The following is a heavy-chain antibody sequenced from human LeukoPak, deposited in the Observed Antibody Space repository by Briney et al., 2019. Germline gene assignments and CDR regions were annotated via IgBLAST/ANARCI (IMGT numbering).Heavy chain of an antibody. Sequence: GGSLRLSCAASGFTFSSYAMSWVRQAPGKGLEWVSAISGSGGSTYYADSVKGRLTISRDNSKNTLYLQMNSLRAADTAVYYCAKDHGRGAAAGKSFDYWGQGTLVTVSS. D-gene: IGHD6-13*01. CDR3: AKDHGRGAAAGKSFDY. V-gene: IGHV3-23*01. J-gene: IGHJ4*02. CDR1: GFTFSSYA. CDR2: ISGSGGST.